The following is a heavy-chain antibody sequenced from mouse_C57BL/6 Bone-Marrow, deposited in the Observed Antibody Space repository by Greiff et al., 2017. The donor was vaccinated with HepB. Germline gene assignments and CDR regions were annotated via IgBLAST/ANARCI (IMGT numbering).Heavy chain of an antibody. CDR3: ARRGYGSSYDFDY. V-gene: IGHV1-69*01. D-gene: IGHD1-1*01. J-gene: IGHJ2*01. CDR2: IDPSDSYT. CDR1: GYTFTSYW. Sequence: QVQLQQPGAELVMPGASVKLSCKASGYTFTSYWMHWVKQRPGQGLEWIGEIDPSDSYTNYNQKFKGKSTLTVDKSSSTAYMQLSSLTSEYSAVYYCARRGYGSSYDFDYWGQGTTLTVSS.